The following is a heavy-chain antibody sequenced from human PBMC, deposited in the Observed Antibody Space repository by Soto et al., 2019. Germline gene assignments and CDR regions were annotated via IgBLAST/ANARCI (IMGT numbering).Heavy chain of an antibody. CDR3: AKSRGITGTTFNWFDS. V-gene: IGHV4-59*01. D-gene: IGHD1-20*01. CDR2: ILYSGNT. J-gene: IGHJ5*01. Sequence: PSETLSLTCNVSGGSIGGYCWNWIRQSPGRGLEWIGSILYSGNTNYNPSLSSRVTISVDPSKNQFSLKVHSVNAADTAIYYCAKSRGITGTTFNWFDSWGQGTQVTV. CDR1: GGSIGGYC.